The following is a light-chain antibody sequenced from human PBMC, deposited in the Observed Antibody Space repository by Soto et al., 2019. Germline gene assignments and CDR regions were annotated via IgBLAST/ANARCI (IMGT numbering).Light chain of an antibody. CDR2: DAS. J-gene: IGKJ4*01. CDR1: QDISNY. V-gene: IGKV1-33*01. CDR3: QQYDNLALT. Sequence: DIQMTQSPSSLSASVGDRVTITCQASQDISNYLNWYQQKPGKAPKLLIYDASNLETGVPSRSSGSGSGTDFTSTISSLQPEDIATYYCQQYDNLALTFGGGTKVDIK.